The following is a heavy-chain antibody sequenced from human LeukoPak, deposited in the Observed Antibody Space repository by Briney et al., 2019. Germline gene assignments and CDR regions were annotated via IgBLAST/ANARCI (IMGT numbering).Heavy chain of an antibody. V-gene: IGHV4-34*01. CDR2: INHSGST. D-gene: IGHD3-22*01. CDR3: ARYYDIAAFDI. J-gene: IGHJ3*02. Sequence: SETLSLTCAVYGGSFSGYYWSWIRQPPGKGLEWIGEINHSGSTNYNPSLKSRVTISVDTSKNQFSLKLSSVTAADTAVYYCARYYDIAAFDIWGQGTMVTVA. CDR1: GGSFSGYY.